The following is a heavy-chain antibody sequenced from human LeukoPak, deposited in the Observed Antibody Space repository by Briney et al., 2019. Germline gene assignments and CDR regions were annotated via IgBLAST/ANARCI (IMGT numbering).Heavy chain of an antibody. CDR3: ARRDGYNLPPHYYYYYYMDV. D-gene: IGHD5-24*01. V-gene: IGHV3-7*01. Sequence: GGSLRLSCAASGFTFNDYGMSWVRQAPGKGLEWVANIKRDGSEIYFVDSVKGRFSISRDNAKNSLYLQMNSLRVEDTAVYYCARRDGYNLPPHYYYYYYMDVWGKGATVTVSS. CDR2: IKRDGSEI. J-gene: IGHJ6*03. CDR1: GFTFNDYG.